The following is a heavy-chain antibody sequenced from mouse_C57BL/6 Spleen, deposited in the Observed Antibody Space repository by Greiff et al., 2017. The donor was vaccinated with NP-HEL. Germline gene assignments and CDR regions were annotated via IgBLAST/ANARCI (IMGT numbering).Heavy chain of an antibody. CDR2: IDPSDSET. CDR3: ASGLYYYGSSSPAY. V-gene: IGHV1-52*01. Sequence: QVQLQQPGAELVRPGSSVKLSCKASGYTFTSYWMHWVKQRPIQGLEWIGNIDPSDSETHYNQKFKDKATLTVDKSSSTAYMQLSSLTSEDSAVYYCASGLYYYGSSSPAYWGQGTTLTVSS. CDR1: GYTFTSYW. J-gene: IGHJ2*01. D-gene: IGHD1-1*01.